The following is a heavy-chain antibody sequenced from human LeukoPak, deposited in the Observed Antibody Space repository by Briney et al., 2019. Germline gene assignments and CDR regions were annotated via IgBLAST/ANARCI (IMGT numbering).Heavy chain of an antibody. D-gene: IGHD6-19*01. CDR2: IIPIFGTA. Sequence: GASVKVSCKASGGTFSSYAISWVRQAPGQGLEWMGGIIPIFGTANYAQKFQGRVTMTEDTSTDTAYMELSSLRSEDTAVYYCAVYSSGWPFDYWGQGTLVTVSS. V-gene: IGHV1-69*06. CDR1: GGTFSSYA. CDR3: AVYSSGWPFDY. J-gene: IGHJ4*02.